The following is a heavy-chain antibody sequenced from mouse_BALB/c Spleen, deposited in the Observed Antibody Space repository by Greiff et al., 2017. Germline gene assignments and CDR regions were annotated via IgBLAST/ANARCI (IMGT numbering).Heavy chain of an antibody. CDR1: GYSITSGYY. CDR2: ISYDGSN. V-gene: IGHV3-6*02. Sequence: DVKLQESGPGLVKPSQSLSLTCSVTGYSITSGYYWNWIRQFPGNKLEWMGYISYDGSNNYNPSLKNRISITRDTSKNQFFLKLNSVTTEDTATYYCAILFYGNYGAMDYWGQGTSVTVSS. CDR3: AILFYGNYGAMDY. J-gene: IGHJ4*01. D-gene: IGHD2-1*01.